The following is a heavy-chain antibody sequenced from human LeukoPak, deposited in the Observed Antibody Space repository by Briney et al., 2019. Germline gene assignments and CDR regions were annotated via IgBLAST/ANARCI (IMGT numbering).Heavy chain of an antibody. J-gene: IGHJ6*03. CDR2: IYYSGST. V-gene: IGHV4-59*01. CDR1: GGSISTYY. CDR3: ARTSYTSGYYYYYMDV. Sequence: KPSETLSLTCTVSGGSISTYYWSWIRQPPGKGLEWIGYIYYSGSTTYNPSLKSRVTISIDTSKNQFYLKLSSVTAADTAVYYCARTSYTSGYYYYYMDVWGKGTTVTVSS. D-gene: IGHD3-16*02.